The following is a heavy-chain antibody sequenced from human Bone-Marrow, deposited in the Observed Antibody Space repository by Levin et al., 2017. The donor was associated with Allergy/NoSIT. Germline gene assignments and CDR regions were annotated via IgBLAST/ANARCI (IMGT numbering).Heavy chain of an antibody. D-gene: IGHD3-9*01. J-gene: IGHJ4*02. CDR2: IYYSGTT. Sequence: SETLSLTCSVSGGSISSANYYWSWIRQPPGKALEWIGYIYYSGTTYYNPSLNSRLIMSVDTSKNQFPLKLTSVTAAATAVYYCASYDILPGRFFDYWGQGILVTVSS. V-gene: IGHV4-30-4*01. CDR3: ASYDILPGRFFDY. CDR1: GGSISSANYY.